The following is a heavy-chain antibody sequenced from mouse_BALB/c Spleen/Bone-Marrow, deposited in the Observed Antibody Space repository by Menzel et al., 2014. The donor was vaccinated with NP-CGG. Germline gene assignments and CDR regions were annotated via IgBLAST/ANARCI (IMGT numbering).Heavy chain of an antibody. Sequence: VQLKDSGGDLVKPGGSLKLSCAASGFTFSNYGMSWVRQTPDKRLEWVATISSGGSYTYYPDSVKGRFTISRDNAKNTLYLQMSSLKSEDTAMYYCARRDEGPMDYWGQGTSVTVSS. CDR3: ARRDEGPMDY. CDR1: GFTFSNYG. J-gene: IGHJ4*01. V-gene: IGHV5-6*01. CDR2: ISSGGSYT.